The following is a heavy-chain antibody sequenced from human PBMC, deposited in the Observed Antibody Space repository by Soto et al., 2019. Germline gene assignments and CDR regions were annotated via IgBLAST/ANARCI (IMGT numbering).Heavy chain of an antibody. CDR1: GFTVSSYA. CDR3: AKDVWSTVNGQPSLGNDY. J-gene: IGHJ4*02. V-gene: IGHV3-23*01. D-gene: IGHD4-4*01. CDR2: ISGSGGST. Sequence: LRLSCAASGFTVSSYAMSWVRQAPGKGLEWVSAISGSGGSTYYADSVKGRFTISRDNSKNTLYLQMNSLRAEDTAVYYCAKDVWSTVNGQPSLGNDYWGQGTLVTVSS.